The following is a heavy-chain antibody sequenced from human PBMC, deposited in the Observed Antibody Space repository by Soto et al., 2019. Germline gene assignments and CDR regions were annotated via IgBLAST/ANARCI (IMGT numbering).Heavy chain of an antibody. CDR3: ARDYYDFWSGSYYYYMDV. D-gene: IGHD3-3*01. CDR2: IKQDGSEK. J-gene: IGHJ6*03. Sequence: GGSLRLSCAASGFSFSRYWMSWVRQAPGKGLEWVANIKQDGSEKNYVDSVKGRFTISRDNARKSLYLQMDSLRVEDTAVYYCARDYYDFWSGSYYYYMDVWGKGTTVTV. CDR1: GFSFSRYW. V-gene: IGHV3-7*01.